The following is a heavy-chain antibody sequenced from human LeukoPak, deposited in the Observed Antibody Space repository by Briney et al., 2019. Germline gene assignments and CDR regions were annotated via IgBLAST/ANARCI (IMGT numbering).Heavy chain of an antibody. V-gene: IGHV4-59*11. Sequence: SETLSLTCAVSGASMRDHYWTWIRQPPGKGLEWIAYIYYSGSTSYNPSLKSRVTISVDTSKNQFSLKLNSVTAADTAMYYCARLFHPALSGNYPFDYWGQGTLVTVSS. CDR1: GASMRDHY. CDR2: IYYSGST. CDR3: ARLFHPALSGNYPFDY. J-gene: IGHJ4*02. D-gene: IGHD1-26*01.